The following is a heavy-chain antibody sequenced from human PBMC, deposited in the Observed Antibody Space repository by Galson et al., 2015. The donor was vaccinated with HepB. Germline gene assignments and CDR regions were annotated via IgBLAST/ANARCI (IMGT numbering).Heavy chain of an antibody. CDR3: ARDSHASGWSSLDY. V-gene: IGHV3-66*02. J-gene: IGHJ4*02. Sequence: SLRLSCAASGFTVSNSYMNWVRQAPGKGLEWISIIHSGGSTYYADSVKGRFTFSRDNSNNMLYLQMNSLRIEDTAVYYCARDSHASGWSSLDYWGLGTLVTVSS. D-gene: IGHD6-19*01. CDR1: GFTVSNSY. CDR2: IHSGGST.